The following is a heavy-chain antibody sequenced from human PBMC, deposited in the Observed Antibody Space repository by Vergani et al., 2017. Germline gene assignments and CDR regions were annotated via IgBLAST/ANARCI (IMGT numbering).Heavy chain of an antibody. Sequence: VQLLESGGGLVQPGGSLRLSCAASGFTFSSYAMHWVRQAPGKGLEWVAVISYDGSNKYYADSVKGRFTISRDNSKNTLYLQMNSLRAEDTAVYYSSRSGRLYYYYGMDVGGQGTTVTVSS. J-gene: IGHJ6*02. CDR1: GFTFSSYA. D-gene: IGHD2-15*01. CDR2: ISYDGSNK. V-gene: IGHV3-30*04. CDR3: SRSGRLYYYYGMDV.